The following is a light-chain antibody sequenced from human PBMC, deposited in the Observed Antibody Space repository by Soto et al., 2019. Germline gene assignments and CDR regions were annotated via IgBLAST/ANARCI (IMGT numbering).Light chain of an antibody. V-gene: IGKV3D-7*01. Sequence: EIVMTQSPATLSLSPGERATLSCRASQSVGSNYLSWYQQKPGQAPRLLIYGASTRATGIPARFIGCGSGTDFTLTISSLQPEDFAVYYCQQDLNLPITFGQGTRLEIK. J-gene: IGKJ5*01. CDR1: QSVGSNY. CDR2: GAS. CDR3: QQDLNLPIT.